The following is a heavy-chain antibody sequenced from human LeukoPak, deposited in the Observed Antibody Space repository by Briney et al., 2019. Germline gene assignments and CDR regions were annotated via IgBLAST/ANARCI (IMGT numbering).Heavy chain of an antibody. V-gene: IGHV1-69*01. D-gene: IGHD2-2*02. CDR1: GGTFSSYA. Sequence: SVKVSCKASGGTFSSYAISWVRQAPGQGLEWMGGIIPIFGTANYAQKFQGRVTITADESTSTAYMELSSLRSEDTAVYYCARDLAGSDIVVVPAAILGAFDIWGQGTMVTVSS. CDR3: ARDLAGSDIVVVPAAILGAFDI. J-gene: IGHJ3*02. CDR2: IIPIFGTA.